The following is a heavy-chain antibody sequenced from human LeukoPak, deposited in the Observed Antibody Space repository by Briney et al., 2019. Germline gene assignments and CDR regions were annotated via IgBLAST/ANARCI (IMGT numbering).Heavy chain of an antibody. CDR1: GYTFTGYY. J-gene: IGHJ4*02. Sequence: ASVKVSCKASGYTFTGYYMHWVRQAPGQGLEWMGIINPSGGSTSYAQKFQGRVTMTRDTSTSTVYMELSSLRSEDTAVYYCARDLRITMVRGVVLDYWGQGTLVTVSS. CDR3: ARDLRITMVRGVVLDY. D-gene: IGHD3-10*01. V-gene: IGHV1-46*01. CDR2: INPSGGST.